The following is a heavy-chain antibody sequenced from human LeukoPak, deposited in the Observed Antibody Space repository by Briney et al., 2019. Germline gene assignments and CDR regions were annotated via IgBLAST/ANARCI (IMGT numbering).Heavy chain of an antibody. CDR2: ISSSSSYI. CDR1: GFTFSSYS. Sequence: GGSLRLSCAASGFTFSSYSMNWVRQAPGKGLEWVSSISSSSSYIYYADSVKGRFTISRDNAKNSLYLQMNSLRAEDTAVYYCARDWEATVSLLDYWGQGTLVTVSS. J-gene: IGHJ4*02. V-gene: IGHV3-21*01. D-gene: IGHD4-17*01. CDR3: ARDWEATVSLLDY.